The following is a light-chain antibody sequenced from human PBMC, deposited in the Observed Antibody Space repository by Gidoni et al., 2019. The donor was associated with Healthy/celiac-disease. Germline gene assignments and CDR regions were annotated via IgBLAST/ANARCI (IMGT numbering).Light chain of an antibody. CDR1: QSISSW. CDR3: QQYNSYPPA. Sequence: DIEMTQAPSTLSASVGDRVTITCLASQSISSWLAWYQQKPGKAPKLLIYEASSFESGVPSRFSGSGSGTEFTLTISSLQPDDFATYYCQQYNSYPPAFXQXTKVEIK. V-gene: IGKV1-5*03. J-gene: IGKJ1*01. CDR2: EAS.